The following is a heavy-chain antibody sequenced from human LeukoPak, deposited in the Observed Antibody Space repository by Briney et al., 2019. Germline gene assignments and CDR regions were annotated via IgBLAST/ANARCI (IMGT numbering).Heavy chain of an antibody. J-gene: IGHJ5*02. D-gene: IGHD2-2*01. Sequence: GASVKVSCKASGGTFSSYAISWVRQAPGQGLEWMGGIIPIFGTANYAQKFQGRVTITADESTSTAYMELSSLRSEDTAVYCCAKADVVVVPAATSGLSYNWFDPWGQGTLVTVSS. V-gene: IGHV1-69*13. CDR1: GGTFSSYA. CDR3: AKADVVVVPAATSGLSYNWFDP. CDR2: IIPIFGTA.